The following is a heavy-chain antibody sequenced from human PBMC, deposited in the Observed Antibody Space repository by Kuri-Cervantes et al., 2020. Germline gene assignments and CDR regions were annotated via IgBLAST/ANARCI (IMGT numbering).Heavy chain of an antibody. CDR1: GFSLSTSGMR. CDR2: IYWDDDK. J-gene: IGHJ4*02. V-gene: IGHV2-5*08. CDR3: AHRGWELLSPVFDY. Sequence: SGPTLVNPTQTLTLTCNFSGFSLSTSGMRVSWIRQHPGKALEWLALIYWDDDKRYSPSLKSRLTITKDTSKNQVVLTMTNMDPVDTATYYFAHRGWELLSPVFDYWGQGTLVTVSS. D-gene: IGHD1-26*01.